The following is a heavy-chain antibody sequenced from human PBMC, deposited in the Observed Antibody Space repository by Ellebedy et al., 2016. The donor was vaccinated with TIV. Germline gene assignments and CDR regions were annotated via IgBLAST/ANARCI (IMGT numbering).Heavy chain of an antibody. D-gene: IGHD1-26*01. V-gene: IGHV4-59*01. CDR3: ARDGARGGANGFDF. Sequence: MPSETLSLTCTVSGGSIHYYYWSWIRQPPGKGLEWIGYIYYTGSTKYNPSLESRVSTSVDTSKNQFSLRLTSVTAADTAVYYCARDGARGGANGFDFWGQGTLVTVSS. CDR1: GGSIHYYY. J-gene: IGHJ4*02. CDR2: IYYTGST.